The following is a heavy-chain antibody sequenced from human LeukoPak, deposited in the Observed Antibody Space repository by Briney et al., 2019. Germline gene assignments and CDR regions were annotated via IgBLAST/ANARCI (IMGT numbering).Heavy chain of an antibody. CDR3: ARHLRPSYGDYDKGWFDP. CDR1: GFTFSSYW. J-gene: IGHJ5*02. Sequence: GGSLRLSCAASGFTFSSYWMSWFAKAPGKGLEGLANIKQDGSEKYYVDSVKGRFTISRDNAKNSLYLQMNSLRAEDTAVYYCARHLRPSYGDYDKGWFDPWGQGTLVTVSS. D-gene: IGHD4-17*01. CDR2: IKQDGSEK. V-gene: IGHV3-7*01.